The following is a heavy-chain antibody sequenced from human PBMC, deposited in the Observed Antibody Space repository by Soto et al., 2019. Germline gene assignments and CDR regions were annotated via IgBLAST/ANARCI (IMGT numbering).Heavy chain of an antibody. CDR3: AKGGGDYDSSGYYAFAY. CDR2: ISGSGGST. Sequence: EVQLLESGGGLVQPGGSLRLSCAASGFTFSSYAMSWVRQAPGKGLEWVSAISGSGGSTYYADSVKGRFTISRDNSKNTLYLQMNSLRAEDTAVYYCAKGGGDYDSSGYYAFAYWCQGTLVTVSS. J-gene: IGHJ4*02. D-gene: IGHD3-22*01. CDR1: GFTFSSYA. V-gene: IGHV3-23*01.